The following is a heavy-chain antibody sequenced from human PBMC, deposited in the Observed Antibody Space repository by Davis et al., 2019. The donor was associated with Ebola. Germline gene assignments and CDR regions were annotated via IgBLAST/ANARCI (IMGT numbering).Heavy chain of an antibody. J-gene: IGHJ3*02. Sequence: GESLKISCAASGFTFSDYYMSWIRQAPGKGLEWVSYISSSGSTIYYADSVKGRFTISRDNAKNSLYLQMNSLRAEDTAVYYCATDPPEWFRELSHFDAFDIWGQGTMVTVSS. CDR1: GFTFSDYY. V-gene: IGHV3-11*01. CDR2: ISSSGSTI. D-gene: IGHD3-10*01. CDR3: ATDPPEWFRELSHFDAFDI.